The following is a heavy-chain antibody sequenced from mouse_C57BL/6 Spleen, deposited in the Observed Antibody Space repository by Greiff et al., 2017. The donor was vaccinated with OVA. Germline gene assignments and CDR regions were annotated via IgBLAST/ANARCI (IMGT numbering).Heavy chain of an antibody. J-gene: IGHJ2*01. CDR3: VRTAQATYYFDY. Sequence: VKLVESGAELVKPGASVKMSCKASGYTFTSYWITWVKQRPGQGLEWIGDIYPGSGSTNYNEKFKSKATLTVDTSSSTAYMQLSSLTSEDSAVYYCVRTAQATYYFDYWGQGTTLTVSS. CDR2: IYPGSGST. V-gene: IGHV1-55*01. CDR1: GYTFTSYW. D-gene: IGHD3-2*02.